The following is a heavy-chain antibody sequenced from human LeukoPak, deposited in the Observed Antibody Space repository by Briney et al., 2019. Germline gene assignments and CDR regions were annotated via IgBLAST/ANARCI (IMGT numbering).Heavy chain of an antibody. D-gene: IGHD2-15*01. J-gene: IGHJ6*02. CDR3: ARVLEAEVAALDYYYYGMDV. CDR2: INPSGGST. V-gene: IGHV1-46*01. Sequence: GASVKVSCKASGYTFTSYYMHWVRQAPGQGLEWMGIINPSGGSTSYAQKFQGRVTMTRDTSTSTVYMELSSLRSEDAAVYYCARVLEAEVAALDYYYYGMDVWGQGTLVTVSS. CDR1: GYTFTSYY.